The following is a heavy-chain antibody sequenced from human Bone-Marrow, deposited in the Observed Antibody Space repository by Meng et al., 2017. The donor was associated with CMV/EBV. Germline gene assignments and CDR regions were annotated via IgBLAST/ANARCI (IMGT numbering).Heavy chain of an antibody. CDR2: IWYDGSNT. CDR1: GFTFSNYG. CDR3: AKAHHHNILMVDY. Sequence: ASGFTFSNYGIHWVRQAQGKGLEWVAVIWYDGSNTFYADSVKGRFTISRDNSKNTLDLQMHSLRGADTAVYYCAKAHHHNILMVDYWGHGTLVTVSS. J-gene: IGHJ4*01. D-gene: IGHD2-8*02. V-gene: IGHV3-33*06.